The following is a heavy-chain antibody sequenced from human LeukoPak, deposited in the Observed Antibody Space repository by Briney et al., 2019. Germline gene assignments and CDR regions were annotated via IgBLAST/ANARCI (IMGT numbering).Heavy chain of an antibody. CDR2: IRYDGSNK. CDR3: AKAARDFWSGYYTEAFDFDY. Sequence: GGSLRLSCAASGFTFSSYGMHWVRQAPGKGLEWVAFIRYDGSNKYYADSVKGRFTISRDNSKNTLYLQMNSLRAEDTAVYYCAKAARDFWSGYYTEAFDFDYWGQGTLVTVSS. V-gene: IGHV3-30*02. CDR1: GFTFSSYG. D-gene: IGHD3-3*01. J-gene: IGHJ4*02.